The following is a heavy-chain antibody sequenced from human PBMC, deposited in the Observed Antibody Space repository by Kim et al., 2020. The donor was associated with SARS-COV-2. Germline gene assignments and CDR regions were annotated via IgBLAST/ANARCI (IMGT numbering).Heavy chain of an antibody. Sequence: SVKVSCKASGGTFSSYAISWVRQAPGQGLEWMGGIIPIFGTANYAQKFQGRVTITADESTSTAYMELSSLRSEDTAVYYCASPRGSGSYYNEYNYYGMDVWGQGTTVTVSS. CDR1: GGTFSSYA. D-gene: IGHD3-10*01. CDR2: IIPIFGTA. CDR3: ASPRGSGSYYNEYNYYGMDV. J-gene: IGHJ6*02. V-gene: IGHV1-69*13.